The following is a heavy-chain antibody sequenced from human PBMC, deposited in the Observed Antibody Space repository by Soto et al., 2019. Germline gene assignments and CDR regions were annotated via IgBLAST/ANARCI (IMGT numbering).Heavy chain of an antibody. D-gene: IGHD6-13*01. V-gene: IGHV3-23*01. CDR1: GFTFSSYA. CDR3: AKFPGSAAAGYYYGMDV. J-gene: IGHJ6*02. CDR2: ISGSGGST. Sequence: QPGGSLRLSCAASGFTFSSYAMSWVRQAPGKGLEWVSAISGSGGSTYYADSVKGRFTISRDNSKNTLYLQMNSLRAEDTAVYYCAKFPGSAAAGYYYGMDVWGQGTTVTVSS.